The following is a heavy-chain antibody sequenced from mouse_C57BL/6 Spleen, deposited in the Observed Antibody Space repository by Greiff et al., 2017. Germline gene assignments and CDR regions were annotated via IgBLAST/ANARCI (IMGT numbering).Heavy chain of an antibody. CDR3: ARHDYGSSYVNAMDY. Sequence: VQLQQSGAELARPGASVKMSCKASGYTFTSYTMHWVKQRPGQGLEWIGYINPSSGYTKYNQTFKDQATLTADKSSSTAYMQLSSLTSEDSAVYDCARHDYGSSYVNAMDYWGQGTSVTVSS. D-gene: IGHD1-1*01. J-gene: IGHJ4*01. CDR1: GYTFTSYT. V-gene: IGHV1-4*01. CDR2: INPSSGYT.